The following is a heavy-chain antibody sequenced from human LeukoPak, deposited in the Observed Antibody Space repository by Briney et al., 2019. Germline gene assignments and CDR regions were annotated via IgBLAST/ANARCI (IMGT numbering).Heavy chain of an antibody. CDR1: GFTFSSYA. V-gene: IGHV3-30*04. J-gene: IGHJ4*02. D-gene: IGHD3-22*01. CDR3: AALAGYYDSRGYPSPFDC. Sequence: GGSLRLSCAASGFTFSSYAMHWVRQAPGKGLEWVALIPYDGSNKYYADSVKGRFTVSRDNSKNTLYLQMNSLRAEDTAVYYCAALAGYYDSRGYPSPFDCWGQGTLVTVSS. CDR2: IPYDGSNK.